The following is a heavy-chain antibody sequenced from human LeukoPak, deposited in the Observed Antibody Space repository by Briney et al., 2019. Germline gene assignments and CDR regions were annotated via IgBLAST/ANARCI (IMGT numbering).Heavy chain of an antibody. CDR1: GFTFSSYA. D-gene: IGHD3-10*01. J-gene: IGHJ4*02. CDR2: MSYDGSNK. V-gene: IGHV3-30-3*01. CDR3: ARDPLIY. Sequence: GGSLRLSCAASGFTFSSYAMHWVRQAPGKGLEWVAVMSYDGSNKYYADSVKGRFTISRDNSKNTLYLQMNSLRAEDTAVYYCARDPLIYWGQGTLVTVSS.